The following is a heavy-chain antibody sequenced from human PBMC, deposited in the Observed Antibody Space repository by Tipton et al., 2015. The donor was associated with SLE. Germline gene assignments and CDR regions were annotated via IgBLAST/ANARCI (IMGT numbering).Heavy chain of an antibody. Sequence: TLSLTCTVSGGSLNNYFCSWIRQSAGKGLEWIGRVSPSGATYYNPSPKSRVTISIEASKNQLSLTLKYVTAADTAVYYCARGSVVADDYWGQGTLVTVSS. J-gene: IGHJ4*02. V-gene: IGHV4-4*07. CDR2: VSPSGAT. D-gene: IGHD2-15*01. CDR1: GGSLNNYF. CDR3: ARGSVVADDY.